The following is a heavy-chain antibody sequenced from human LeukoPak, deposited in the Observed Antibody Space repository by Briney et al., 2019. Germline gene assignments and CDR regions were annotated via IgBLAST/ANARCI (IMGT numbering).Heavy chain of an antibody. CDR3: ARNRDGYNYWSDAFDI. D-gene: IGHD5-24*01. J-gene: IGHJ3*02. Sequence: GESLKISCKGSGYSFTSYWIGWVRQMPGKGLEWMGTIYPGDSDTRYSPSFQGQVTISADKSISTAYLQWSSLKASDTAMYYCARNRDGYNYWSDAFDIWGQGTMVTVSS. CDR2: IYPGDSDT. V-gene: IGHV5-51*01. CDR1: GYSFTSYW.